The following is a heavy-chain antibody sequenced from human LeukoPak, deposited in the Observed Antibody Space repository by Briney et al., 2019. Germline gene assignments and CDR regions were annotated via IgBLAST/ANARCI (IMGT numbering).Heavy chain of an antibody. J-gene: IGHJ4*02. Sequence: GGSLRLSCAASGFTFSSYAMHWVRQAPGKGLEYVSAISSNGGSTYYANSVKGRFTISRDNSKNTLYLQMGSLRAEDMAVYYCAGLMEDSGSYRDFWGQGTLVTVSS. CDR1: GFTFSSYA. D-gene: IGHD1-26*01. CDR2: ISSNGGST. V-gene: IGHV3-64*01. CDR3: AGLMEDSGSYRDF.